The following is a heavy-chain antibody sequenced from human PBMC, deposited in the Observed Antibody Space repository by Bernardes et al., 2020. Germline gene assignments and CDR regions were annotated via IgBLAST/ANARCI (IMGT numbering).Heavy chain of an antibody. CDR3: AKGSSTSCYSSIAS. CDR2: ISHSGDST. J-gene: IGHJ5*02. D-gene: IGHD2-2*02. Sequence: GGSLRLSCAASGFTFSSYAMSWVRKAPGKGLEWVSVISHSGDSTYYAGSVKGRFTISRDNSRNTLYLQMNSLRAEDTAVYYCAKGSSTSCYSSIASWGQGTLVTVSS. CDR1: GFTFSSYA. V-gene: IGHV3-23*01.